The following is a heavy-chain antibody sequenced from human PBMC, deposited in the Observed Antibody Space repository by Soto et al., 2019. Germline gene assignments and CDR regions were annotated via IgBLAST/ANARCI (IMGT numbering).Heavy chain of an antibody. CDR2: IYHSGST. Sequence: QLQLQESGSGLVKPSQTLSLTCAVSGGSISSGGYSWSWIRQPPGKGLEWIGYIYHSGSTYYNPSLTSRVTISVDRSKNQFSLKLSSVTAADTAVYYCARSTTVATRRDAFDIWGQGTMVTVSS. CDR3: ARSTTVATRRDAFDI. CDR1: GGSISSGGYS. J-gene: IGHJ3*02. D-gene: IGHD4-4*01. V-gene: IGHV4-30-2*01.